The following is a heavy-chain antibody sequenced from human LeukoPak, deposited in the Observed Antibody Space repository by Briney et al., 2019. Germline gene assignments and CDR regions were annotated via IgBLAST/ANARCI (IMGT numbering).Heavy chain of an antibody. V-gene: IGHV4-39*07. Sequence: PSETLSLTCNVSGGSMSSSSHFWGWIRQPPGKGLEWIGTIYYSGDTYYNPSLKSRVTISVDTSKNQFSLNLNSVTAADTAVYFCASGPWVTPFDYWGQGTLVPVSS. CDR2: IYYSGDT. J-gene: IGHJ4*02. D-gene: IGHD2-21*02. CDR1: GGSMSSSSHF. CDR3: ASGPWVTPFDY.